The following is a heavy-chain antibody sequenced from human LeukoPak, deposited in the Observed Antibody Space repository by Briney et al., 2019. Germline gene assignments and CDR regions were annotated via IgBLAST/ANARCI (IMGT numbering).Heavy chain of an antibody. V-gene: IGHV3-7*01. CDR3: ARVGKGDYYYYYYMDV. CDR2: IKQDGSEK. J-gene: IGHJ6*03. CDR1: GFTFSSYW. Sequence: GGALRLSCAASGFTFSSYWMTWVRQAPGKGLEWVANIKQDGSEKYYVDSVKGRFTISRDDSKNTLYLHMTSLRAEDTAVYYCARVGKGDYYYYYYMDVWGKGTTVTVSS. D-gene: IGHD1-26*01.